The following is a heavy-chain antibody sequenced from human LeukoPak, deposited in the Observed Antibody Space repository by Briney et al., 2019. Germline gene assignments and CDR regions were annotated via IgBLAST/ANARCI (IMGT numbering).Heavy chain of an antibody. D-gene: IGHD1-26*01. J-gene: IGHJ6*02. CDR1: GFTFSNYA. V-gene: IGHV3-23*01. CDR3: AKSQREACCYGMDV. Sequence: GGSLRLSCTASGFTFSNYAMNWVRRAPGKGLEWVSAISGSGSNTYYTDSVKDRFTISRDNSKNSLYLQMNSLRPKDTAVYYCAKSQREACCYGMDVWGQGTTVTAS. CDR2: ISGSGSNT.